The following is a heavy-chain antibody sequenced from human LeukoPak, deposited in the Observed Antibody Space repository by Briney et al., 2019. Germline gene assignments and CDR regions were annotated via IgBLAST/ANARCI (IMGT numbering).Heavy chain of an antibody. J-gene: IGHJ4*02. V-gene: IGHV4-34*01. Sequence: PSETLSLTCAVYGGSFSGYYWSWIRQPPGKGLEWIGEINHSGSTNYNPSLKSRVTISVDTSKNQFSLKLSSVTAADTAVYYCARHDSSSLPVDYWGQGTLVTVSS. D-gene: IGHD3-22*01. CDR1: GGSFSGYY. CDR2: INHSGST. CDR3: ARHDSSSLPVDY.